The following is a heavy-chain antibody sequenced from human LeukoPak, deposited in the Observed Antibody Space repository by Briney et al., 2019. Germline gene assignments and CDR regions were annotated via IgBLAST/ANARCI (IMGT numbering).Heavy chain of an antibody. V-gene: IGHV5-51*01. Sequence: GESLKISCKGSGYSFTNYWIGWVRQLPGKGLEWMGIIYPGDSDIRYSPSFQGQVTISADKSINTAYLQWSSLKASDTAMYYCARGHLYDYSSTSYYFDYWGQGTLVTVSS. CDR3: ARGHLYDYSSTSYYFDY. D-gene: IGHD6-13*01. CDR2: IYPGDSDI. CDR1: GYSFTNYW. J-gene: IGHJ4*02.